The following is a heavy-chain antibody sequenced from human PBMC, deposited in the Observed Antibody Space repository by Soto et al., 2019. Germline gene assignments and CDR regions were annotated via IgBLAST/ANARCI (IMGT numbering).Heavy chain of an antibody. Sequence: SETLSLTCSVSGGSLRSGSYYRAWIRQPPGKGLEWIEYIYHSGTTVYNASLRSRVTISVDTSKNQFFLKMNAMTAADTAVYYCARDSSGRHDYWGQGTLVTVSS. CDR2: IYHSGTT. J-gene: IGHJ4*02. V-gene: IGHV4-61*01. CDR3: ARDSSGRHDY. CDR1: GGSLRSGSYY. D-gene: IGHD3-22*01.